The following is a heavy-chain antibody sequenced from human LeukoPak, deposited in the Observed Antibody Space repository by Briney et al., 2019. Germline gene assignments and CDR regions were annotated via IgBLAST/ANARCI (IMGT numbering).Heavy chain of an antibody. J-gene: IGHJ4*02. Sequence: SETLCLTCAVSGYSISSGYYWGWIRQPPGKGLEWIGSIYHSGSTYYNPSLKSRVTISVDTSKNQFSLKLSSVTAADTAVYYCARRGGVRFLEWPFDYWGQGTLVTVSS. D-gene: IGHD3-3*01. CDR3: ARRGGVRFLEWPFDY. CDR1: GYSISSGYY. CDR2: IYHSGST. V-gene: IGHV4-38-2*01.